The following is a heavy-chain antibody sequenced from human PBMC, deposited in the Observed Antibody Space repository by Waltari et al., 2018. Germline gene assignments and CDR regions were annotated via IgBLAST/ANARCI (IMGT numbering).Heavy chain of an antibody. CDR3: ARDRGPIQLWLAPTHYFDY. CDR2: IYYSGST. Sequence: QLQLQESGPGLVKPSETLSLTCTVSGGSISSSSYYWGWIRQPPGKGLEWIGSIYYSGSTYYNPSLKSRVTISVDTSKNQFSLKLSSVTAADMAVYYCARDRGPIQLWLAPTHYFDYWGQGTLVTVSS. CDR1: GGSISSSSYY. J-gene: IGHJ4*02. V-gene: IGHV4-39*07. D-gene: IGHD5-18*01.